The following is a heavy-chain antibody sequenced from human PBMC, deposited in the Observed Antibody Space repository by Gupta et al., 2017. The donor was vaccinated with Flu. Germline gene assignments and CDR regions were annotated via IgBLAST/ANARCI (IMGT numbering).Heavy chain of an antibody. CDR1: ISSGGYF. CDR2: IYYSGST. V-gene: IGHV4-31*02. CDR3: ARGPDYGDYYYYYAMDV. D-gene: IGHD4-17*01. J-gene: IGHJ6*02. Sequence: ISSGGYFWSWIRQHPGKGLEWIGYIYYSGSTYYNPSLKSRVTISVDTSKKQFSLKLSSVTAADTAVYYCARGPDYGDYYYYYAMDVWGQGTTVTVSS.